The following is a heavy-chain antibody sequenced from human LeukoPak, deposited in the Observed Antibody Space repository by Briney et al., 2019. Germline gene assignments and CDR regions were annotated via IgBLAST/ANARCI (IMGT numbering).Heavy chain of an antibody. CDR3: ARDDAVAGLSFDY. Sequence: PGGSLRLSCAASGFTFSSYCMNWVRQAPGKGLEWVSSISSSSSYIYYADSVKGRLTISRDNAKNSLYLQMNSLRAEDTAVYYCARDDAVAGLSFDYWGQGTLVTVSS. D-gene: IGHD6-19*01. CDR1: GFTFSSYC. V-gene: IGHV3-21*01. CDR2: ISSSSSYI. J-gene: IGHJ4*02.